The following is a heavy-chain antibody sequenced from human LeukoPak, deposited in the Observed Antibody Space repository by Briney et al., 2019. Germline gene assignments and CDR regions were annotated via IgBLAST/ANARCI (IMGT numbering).Heavy chain of an antibody. V-gene: IGHV3-30*04. J-gene: IGHJ4*02. D-gene: IGHD5-24*01. Sequence: GGSLRLSCAASGFTFRKYAITWVRQAPGKGLEWVALISSDGTGKYYADSVKGRFTISRDNSKNTLSLQMNSLRLEDTAVYFCARRGANFYKYYFDSWGQGTLVTVSS. CDR1: GFTFRKYA. CDR2: ISSDGTGK. CDR3: ARRGANFYKYYFDS.